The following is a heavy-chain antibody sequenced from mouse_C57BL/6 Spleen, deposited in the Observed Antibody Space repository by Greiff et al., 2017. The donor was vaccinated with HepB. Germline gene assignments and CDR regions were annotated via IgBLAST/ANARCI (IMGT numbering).Heavy chain of an antibody. CDR3: AEVTTVVAYWYFDV. J-gene: IGHJ1*03. Sequence: VQLQQSGAELARPGASVKLSCKASGYTFTSYGISWVKQRTGQGLEWIGEIYPRSGNTYYNEKFKGKATLTADKSSSTAYMELRSLTSEDSAVYFCAEVTTVVAYWYFDVWGTGTTVTVSS. V-gene: IGHV1-81*01. D-gene: IGHD1-1*01. CDR2: IYPRSGNT. CDR1: GYTFTSYG.